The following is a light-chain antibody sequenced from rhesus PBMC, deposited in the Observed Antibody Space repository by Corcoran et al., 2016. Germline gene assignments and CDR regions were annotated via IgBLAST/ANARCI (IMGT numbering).Light chain of an antibody. J-gene: IGKJ1*01. CDR1: QGISSW. Sequence: DIQMTQSPSSLSASVGDTVTITCRASQGISSWLAWYQQKPGKAPKLLIYKASSLQSGVPSRFSGSGSGTDFTLPISSLQSEVFATYYCQRYSSRPPTFGQGTKVEIK. CDR2: KAS. CDR3: QRYSSRPPT. V-gene: IGKV1-22*01.